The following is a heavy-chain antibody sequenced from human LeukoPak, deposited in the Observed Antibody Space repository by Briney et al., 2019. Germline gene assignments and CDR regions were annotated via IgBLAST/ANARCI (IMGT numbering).Heavy chain of an antibody. J-gene: IGHJ6*03. CDR2: IYSDGST. Sequence: PGGSLRLSCAVSGFPVNSHYMSWVRQAPGKGLEWVSNIYSDGSTYNADSVKGRFTISRDKSKNTLYLQMNSLRAEDTAVYYCARARRNYPYYMDVWGKGTTVTVSS. V-gene: IGHV3-53*01. CDR1: GFPVNSHY. CDR3: ARARRNYPYYMDV.